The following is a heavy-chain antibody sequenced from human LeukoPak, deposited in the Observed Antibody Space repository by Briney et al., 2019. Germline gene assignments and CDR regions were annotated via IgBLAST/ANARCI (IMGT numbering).Heavy chain of an antibody. J-gene: IGHJ4*02. CDR1: GGSISSGGYY. CDR2: IYHSGST. D-gene: IGHD2-2*01. Sequence: SETLSLTCTVSGGSISSGGYYWSWIRQPPGKGLEWIGYIYHSGSTYYNPSLKSRVTISVDRSKNQFSLKLSSVTAADTAVYYCARGPLGYCSSTSCYGGGDYWGQGTLVAVSS. CDR3: ARGPLGYCSSTSCYGGGDY. V-gene: IGHV4-30-2*01.